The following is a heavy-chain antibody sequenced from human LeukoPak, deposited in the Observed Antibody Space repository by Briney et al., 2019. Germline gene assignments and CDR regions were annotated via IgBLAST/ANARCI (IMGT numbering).Heavy chain of an antibody. V-gene: IGHV3-7*01. J-gene: IGHJ4*02. CDR3: ARDQLKWSGCSYYFDY. Sequence: GGSLRLSCAASGFTFSSYWMSWVRQAPGKGLEWVANIKLDGSEKYYVESVKGRFTISRDNAKNSLYLQMNSLRAEDTAVYYCARDQLKWSGCSYYFDYWGQGTLVTVSS. CDR1: GFTFSSYW. CDR2: IKLDGSEK. D-gene: IGHD3-3*01.